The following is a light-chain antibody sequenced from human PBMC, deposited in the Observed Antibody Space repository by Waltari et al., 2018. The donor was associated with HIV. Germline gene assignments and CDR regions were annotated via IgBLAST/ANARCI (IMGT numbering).Light chain of an antibody. CDR2: DVT. CDR3: SSYTSNSRV. CDR1: SSDVGGYNY. V-gene: IGLV2-14*03. Sequence: QSALTQPASVSGSRGQSITISCTGTSSDVGGYNYVSWYPQHPGKAPKLMIYDVTKRPAGVSNRFSGSKSGNTASLTISGLQAEYEADYYCSSYTSNSRVFVTGTKVTVL. J-gene: IGLJ1*01.